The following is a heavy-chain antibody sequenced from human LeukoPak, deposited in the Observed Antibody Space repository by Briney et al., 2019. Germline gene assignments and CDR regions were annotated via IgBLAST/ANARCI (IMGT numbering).Heavy chain of an antibody. J-gene: IGHJ4*02. CDR3: AREYSSGWYHLDY. CDR2: ISSSSSYI. V-gene: IGHV3-21*01. CDR1: GFTFSSYS. D-gene: IGHD6-19*01. Sequence: GGSLRLSCAASGFTFSSYSMNWVRQAPGKGLEWVSSISSSSSYIYYADSVKGRFTISRDNAKNSLYLQMNSLRAEGTAVYYCAREYSSGWYHLDYWGQGTLVTVSS.